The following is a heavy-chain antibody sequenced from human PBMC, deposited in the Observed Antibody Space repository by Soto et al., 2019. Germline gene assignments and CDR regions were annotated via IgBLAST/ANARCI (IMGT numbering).Heavy chain of an antibody. D-gene: IGHD2-8*01. CDR1: GYTFTHYA. CDR2: INTDNGNT. J-gene: IGHJ3*02. CDR3: ARQGDSRILRDTFDI. Sequence: QVQLVQSGAEVKQPGASVKGSCKSSGYTFTHYAMHWVRQAPGQGLEWRGWINTDNGNTAFSQKFQGRVSITMDTSASTAYVDLSSLISEDTAVYYCARQGDSRILRDTFDIWGQGTLVTVAS. V-gene: IGHV1-3*04.